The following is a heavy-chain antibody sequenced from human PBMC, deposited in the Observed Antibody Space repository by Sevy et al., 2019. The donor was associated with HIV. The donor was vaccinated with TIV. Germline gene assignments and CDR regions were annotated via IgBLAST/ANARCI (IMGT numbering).Heavy chain of an antibody. V-gene: IGHV3-33*01. D-gene: IGHD3-22*01. CDR2: IWYDGSNK. CDR3: ARDPMGSNYDSSGYYFR. J-gene: IGHJ4*02. Sequence: GGSLRLSCAASGFTFSSYGMHWVRQAPGKGLEWVAVIWYDGSNKYYADSVKGRFTISRDNSKNTLYLQMNSLRAEDTAVYYCARDPMGSNYDSSGYYFRWGQGTLVTVSS. CDR1: GFTFSSYG.